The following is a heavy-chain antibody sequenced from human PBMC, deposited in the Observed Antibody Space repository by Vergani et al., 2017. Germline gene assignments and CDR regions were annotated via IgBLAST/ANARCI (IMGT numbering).Heavy chain of an antibody. CDR2: INTNTGNP. CDR1: GGTFSSYT. V-gene: IGHV7-4-1*02. CDR3: ARDSVLLRFGEGYYYYYYGMDV. Sequence: QVQLVQSGAEVKKPGSSVKVSCKASGGTFSSYTISWVRQAPGQGLEWMGWINTNTGNPTYAQGFTGRFVFSLDTSVSTAYLQISSLKAEDTAVYFCARDSVLLRFGEGYYYYYYGMDVWGQGTTVTVSS. D-gene: IGHD3-10*01. J-gene: IGHJ6*02.